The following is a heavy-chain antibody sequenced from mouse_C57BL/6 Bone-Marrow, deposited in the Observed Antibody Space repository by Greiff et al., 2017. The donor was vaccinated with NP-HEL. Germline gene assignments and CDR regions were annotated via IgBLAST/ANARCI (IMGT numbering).Heavy chain of an antibody. D-gene: IGHD2-4*01. CDR1: FFTFLPSA. CDR2: LLLFVSYT. Sequence: EVKLVESGADLLNPGGSLKLSCAASFFTFLPSAFSFFRHTPHTILALFPPLLLFVSYTYYPDSVKGRFTISRDNAKNTLYLQMSSLKSEDTAMYYCASPYDYDVAWFAYWGQGTLVTVSA. J-gene: IGHJ3*01. V-gene: IGHV5-6*01. CDR3: ASPYDYDVAWFAY.